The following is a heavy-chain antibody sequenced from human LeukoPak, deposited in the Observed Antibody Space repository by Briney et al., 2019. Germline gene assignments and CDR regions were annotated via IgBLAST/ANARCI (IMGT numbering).Heavy chain of an antibody. V-gene: IGHV3-30*03. D-gene: IGHD3-9*01. CDR2: ISYDGSNK. CDR1: GFTFSSYG. CDR3: ATADRRLRYFDWPRDAFDI. J-gene: IGHJ3*02. Sequence: PGGSLRLSCAASGFTFSSYGMHWVRQSPGKGLEWVAVISYDGSNKYYADSVKGRFTISRDNSKNTLYLQMNSLRAEDTAVYYCATADRRLRYFDWPRDAFDIWGQGIMGTVSS.